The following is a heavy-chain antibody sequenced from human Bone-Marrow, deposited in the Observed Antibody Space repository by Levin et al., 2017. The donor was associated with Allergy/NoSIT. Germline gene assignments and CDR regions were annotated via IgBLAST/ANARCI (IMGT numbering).Heavy chain of an antibody. V-gene: IGHV3-49*03. Sequence: GGSLRLSCTASGFTFGDYAMSWFRQAPGKGLEWVGFIRSKAYGGTTEYAASVKGRFTISRDDSKSIAYLQMNSLKTEDTAVYYCTSAPYYDFWSGYYDYYYYGMDAWGQGTTVTVSS. J-gene: IGHJ6*02. CDR1: GFTFGDYA. CDR3: TSAPYYDFWSGYYDYYYYGMDA. D-gene: IGHD3-3*01. CDR2: IRSKAYGGTT.